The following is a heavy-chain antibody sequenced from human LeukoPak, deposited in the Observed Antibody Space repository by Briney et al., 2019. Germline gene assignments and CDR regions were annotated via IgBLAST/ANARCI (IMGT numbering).Heavy chain of an antibody. Sequence: GGSLRLSCAASGFVFGDYGMHWVRQAPGKGLEWVAFVRHDGSNGYYADSMNGRFTISRDNAKNTLYLQMNSLRAHDTAGYSCARESGDGYHSEGPKYWGRGTLVTVSS. V-gene: IGHV3-30*02. CDR1: GFVFGDYG. J-gene: IGHJ4*02. D-gene: IGHD2-21*01. CDR2: VRHDGSNG. CDR3: ARESGDGYHSEGPKY.